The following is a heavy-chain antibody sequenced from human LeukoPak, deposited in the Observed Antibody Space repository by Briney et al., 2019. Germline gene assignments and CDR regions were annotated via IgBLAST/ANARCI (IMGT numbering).Heavy chain of an antibody. CDR3: AKDIGLRDYYGSGIYAFDI. D-gene: IGHD3-10*01. CDR1: GFTFDDYG. CDR2: ISWNSGSM. Sequence: PGRSLRLSCAASGFTFDDYGIHWVRQAPGKGLEWDAGISWNSGSMDYADSVEGRFTISRDNAKNSLYLQMNSLRAEDTALYYCAKDIGLRDYYGSGIYAFDIWGQGTMVTVSS. J-gene: IGHJ3*02. V-gene: IGHV3-9*01.